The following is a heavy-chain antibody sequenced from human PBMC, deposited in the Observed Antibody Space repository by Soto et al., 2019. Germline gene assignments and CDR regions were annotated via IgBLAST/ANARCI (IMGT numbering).Heavy chain of an antibody. CDR2: LYAGGST. CDR1: GFTVSNNY. J-gene: IGHJ6*03. CDR3: ARAPRMMITFGGTNYYYYYMDV. V-gene: IGHV3-66*01. Sequence: EVQLVESGGGLVQPGGSLRLSCAASGFTVSNNYMSWVRQAPGKGLEWVSVLYAGGSTSYADSVKGRFTVSRDNSKYTLYIQMNSLRAEDRAVYYCARAPRMMITFGGTNYYYYYMDVWGRGTTVTVSS. D-gene: IGHD3-16*01.